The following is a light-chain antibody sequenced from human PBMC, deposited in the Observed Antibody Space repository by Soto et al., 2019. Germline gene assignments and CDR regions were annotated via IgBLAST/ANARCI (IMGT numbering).Light chain of an antibody. Sequence: EIVLTQSPGTLSLSPGERATLSCRASRSVSSSYLGRYQQKPGQAPRLLIYGAYSRATGIPDRFSGSGSGTDFTLTISRLEPEDFAVYYCQQYGSSYTFGRGTKLEIK. CDR1: RSVSSSY. V-gene: IGKV3-20*01. CDR3: QQYGSSYT. J-gene: IGKJ2*01. CDR2: GAY.